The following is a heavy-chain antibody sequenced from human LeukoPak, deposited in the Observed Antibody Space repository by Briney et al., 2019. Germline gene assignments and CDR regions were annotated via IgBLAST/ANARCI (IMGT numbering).Heavy chain of an antibody. Sequence: SETLSLTCTVSGGSVSSGSYYWSWIRQPPGKGLEWIGYIYYSGSTNYNPSLKSRVPISVDTSKNQFSLKLSSVTAADTAVYYCARSIMITSQFDYWGQGTLVTVFS. CDR2: IYYSGST. V-gene: IGHV4-61*01. CDR1: GGSVSSGSYY. CDR3: ARSIMITSQFDY. D-gene: IGHD3-16*01. J-gene: IGHJ4*02.